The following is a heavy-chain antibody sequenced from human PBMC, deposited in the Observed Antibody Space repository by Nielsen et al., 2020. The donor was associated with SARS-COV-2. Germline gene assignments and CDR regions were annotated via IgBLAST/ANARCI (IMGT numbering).Heavy chain of an antibody. CDR2: ISSSSSYI. CDR1: GFTFSSYS. J-gene: IGHJ4*02. D-gene: IGHD1-26*01. V-gene: IGHV3-21*01. CDR3: ARAKAGIVGATYYFDY. Sequence: GESLKISCAASGFTFSSYSMNWVRQAPGKGLEWVSSISSSSSYIYYADSVKGRFTISRDNAKNSLYLQMNSLRAEDTAVYYCARAKAGIVGATYYFDYWGQGTLVTVSS.